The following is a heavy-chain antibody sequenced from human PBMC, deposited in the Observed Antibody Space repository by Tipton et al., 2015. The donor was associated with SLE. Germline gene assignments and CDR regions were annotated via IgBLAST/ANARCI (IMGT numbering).Heavy chain of an antibody. V-gene: IGHV4-59*01. Sequence: LRLSCTVSGGSISSYYWSWIRQPPGKGLEWIGYIYYSGSTNYNPSLKSRVTISVDTSKNQFSLKLSSVTAADTAVYYCARDGDYDSSGFDYWGQGTLVTVSS. D-gene: IGHD3-22*01. J-gene: IGHJ4*02. CDR3: ARDGDYDSSGFDY. CDR1: GGSISSYY. CDR2: IYYSGST.